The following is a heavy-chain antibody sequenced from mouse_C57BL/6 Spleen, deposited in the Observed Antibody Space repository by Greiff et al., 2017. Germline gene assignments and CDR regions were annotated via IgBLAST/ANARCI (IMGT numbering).Heavy chain of an antibody. CDR3: ARGAVGGFDY. V-gene: IGHV1-63*01. Sequence: VKVVESGAELVRPGTSVKMSCKASGYTFTNYWIGWAKQRPGHGLEWIGDIYPGGGYTNYNEKFKGKATLTADKSSSTAYMQFSSLTSEDSAIYYCARGAVGGFDYWGQGTTLTVSS. CDR2: IYPGGGYT. CDR1: GYTFTNYW. J-gene: IGHJ2*01.